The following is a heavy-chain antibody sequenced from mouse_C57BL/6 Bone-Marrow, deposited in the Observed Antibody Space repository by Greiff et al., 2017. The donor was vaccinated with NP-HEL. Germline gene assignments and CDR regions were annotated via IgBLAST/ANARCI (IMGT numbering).Heavy chain of an antibody. J-gene: IGHJ4*01. V-gene: IGHV2-4*01. CDR1: GFSLTSYG. CDR2: IWSGGST. CDR3: AKSWDYDVRAMDY. D-gene: IGHD2-4*01. Sequence: VKLVESGPGLVQPSQSLSITCTVSGFSLTSYGVHWVRQPPGKGLEWLGVIWSGGSTDYNAAFISRLSISKDNSKSQVFFKMNSLQADDTAIYYCAKSWDYDVRAMDYWGQGTSVTVSS.